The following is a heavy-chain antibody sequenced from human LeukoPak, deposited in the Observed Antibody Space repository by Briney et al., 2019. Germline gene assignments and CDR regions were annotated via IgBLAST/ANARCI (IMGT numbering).Heavy chain of an antibody. CDR3: ANPTTRAADY. J-gene: IGHJ4*02. D-gene: IGHD6-25*01. CDR2: IRYDGSNK. V-gene: IGHV3-30*02. CDR1: GFTFSSYG. Sequence: GGSLRLSCAASGFTFSSYGMHWVRQAPGKGLEWVAFIRYDGSNKYYADSVKGRFTISRDNSKNMLYLQMNSLRAEDTAVYYCANPTTRAADYWGQGTLVTVSS.